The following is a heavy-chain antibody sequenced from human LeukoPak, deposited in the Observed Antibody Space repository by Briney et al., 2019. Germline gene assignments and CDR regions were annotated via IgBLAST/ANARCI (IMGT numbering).Heavy chain of an antibody. Sequence: SVKVSCKASGGTFSSYAISWVRQAPGQGLEWMGGIIPIFGTANYAQKFQGRVTMTRDTSTSTVYMELSSLRSEDTAVYYCARDWGQQLGFDYWGQGTLVTVSS. CDR2: IIPIFGTA. D-gene: IGHD6-13*01. CDR1: GGTFSSYA. V-gene: IGHV1-69*05. J-gene: IGHJ4*02. CDR3: ARDWGQQLGFDY.